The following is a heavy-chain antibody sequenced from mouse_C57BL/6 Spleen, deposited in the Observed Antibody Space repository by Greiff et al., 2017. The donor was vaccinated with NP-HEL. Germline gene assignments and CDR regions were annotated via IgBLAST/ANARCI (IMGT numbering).Heavy chain of an antibody. CDR2: IDPSDSYT. D-gene: IGHD1-1*01. V-gene: IGHV1-69*01. CDR1: GYTFTSYW. J-gene: IGHJ4*01. Sequence: VQLQQSGAELVMPGASVKLSCKASGYTFTSYWMHWVKQRPGQGLEWIGEIDPSDSYTNYNQKFKGKSTLTVDKSSSTAYMQLSSLTSEDSAVYYCARFRYYGSSYDAMDYWGQRTSVTVSS. CDR3: ARFRYYGSSYDAMDY.